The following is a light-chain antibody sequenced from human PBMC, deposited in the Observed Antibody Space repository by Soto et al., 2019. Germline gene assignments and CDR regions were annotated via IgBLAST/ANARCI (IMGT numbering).Light chain of an antibody. V-gene: IGKV1-39*01. CDR3: QQSYSTPQT. CDR2: AAS. J-gene: IGKJ1*01. CDR1: QSISSY. Sequence: DIQMTQSPSSLSASVGDRVTMAFRASQSISSYLNWYQQKPGKAPKLLIYAASSLQSGVPSRFSGSGSGTDFTLTISSLQPEDFATYYCQQSYSTPQTFGQGTKVDIK.